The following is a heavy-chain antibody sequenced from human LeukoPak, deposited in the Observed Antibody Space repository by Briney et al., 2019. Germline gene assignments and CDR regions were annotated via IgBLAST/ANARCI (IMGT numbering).Heavy chain of an antibody. CDR1: GYTFTSYY. V-gene: IGHV1-46*01. D-gene: IGHD3-10*01. CDR3: ARDKGFGGNAALDI. CDR2: INPRGGST. J-gene: IGHJ3*02. Sequence: ASVKVSCKSSGYTFTSYYMHWVRQAPGQGLEWMGIINPRGGSTTYAQKFQGRVTMTRDTSTSTLYMEMSSLRSDDTAVYYCARDKGFGGNAALDIWGQGTMVTVPS.